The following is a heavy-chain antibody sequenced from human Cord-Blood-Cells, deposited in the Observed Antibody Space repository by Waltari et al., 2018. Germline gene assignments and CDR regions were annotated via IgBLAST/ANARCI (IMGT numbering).Heavy chain of an antibody. J-gene: IGHJ4*02. Sequence: VQLVQSGAEVKKPGVSVKVPCKASGYTFTGYYMHWVRQASGQGLEWMGRINPNSGGTNYAQKFQGRVTMTRDTSISTAYMELSRLRSDDTAVYYCARETGGVTIFGVVDYWGQGTLVTVSS. D-gene: IGHD3-3*01. CDR3: ARETGGVTIFGVVDY. CDR2: INPNSGGT. V-gene: IGHV1-2*06. CDR1: GYTFTGYY.